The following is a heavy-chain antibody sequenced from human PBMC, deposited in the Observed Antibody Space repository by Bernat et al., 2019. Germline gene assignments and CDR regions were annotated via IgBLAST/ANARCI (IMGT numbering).Heavy chain of an antibody. V-gene: IGHV1-2*06. CDR2: INPNSGGT. D-gene: IGHD3-10*01. J-gene: IGHJ4*02. Sequence: QVQLVQSGAEVKKPGASVKVSCQASGYTFTGYYMHWVRQAPGQGLEWMGRINPNSGGTNYAQKFQGRVTMTRDTSISTAYMELSRLRSDDTTVYYCARMVQGVIITGFDCWGQGALVTVSA. CDR3: ARMVQGVIITGFDC. CDR1: GYTFTGYY.